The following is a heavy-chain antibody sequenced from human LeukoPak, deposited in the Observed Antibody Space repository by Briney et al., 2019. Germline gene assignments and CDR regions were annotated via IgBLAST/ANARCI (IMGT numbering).Heavy chain of an antibody. CDR3: AKGGYGVYYFDY. J-gene: IGHJ4*02. V-gene: IGHV3-23*01. CDR2: ISGSGGST. Sequence: TGGSLRLSCAASGFTFSSYGMSWVRQAPGKGLEWVSAISGSGGSTYYADSVKGRFTISRDNSRNTLYLQMNSLRAEDTAVYYCAKGGYGVYYFDYWGQGTLVTVSS. D-gene: IGHD4-17*01. CDR1: GFTFSSYG.